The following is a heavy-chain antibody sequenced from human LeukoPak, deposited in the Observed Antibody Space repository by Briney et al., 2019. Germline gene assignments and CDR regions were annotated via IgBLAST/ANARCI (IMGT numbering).Heavy chain of an antibody. CDR1: GGSISGDSINDYY. V-gene: IGHV4-61*08. J-gene: IGHJ5*02. D-gene: IGHD3-22*01. CDR2: IHHSGST. Sequence: PSETLSLTYTVSGGSISGDSINDYYWSWIRQPPGKGLEWIGFIHHSGSTSYNPSLKSRVTMSVDTSKNQFSLKLTSVTAADTAVYFCAGNRGDTSGYYYAWGQGTLVTVSS. CDR3: AGNRGDTSGYYYA.